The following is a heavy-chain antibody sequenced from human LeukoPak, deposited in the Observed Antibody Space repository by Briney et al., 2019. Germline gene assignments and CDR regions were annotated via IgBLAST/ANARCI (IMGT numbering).Heavy chain of an antibody. CDR3: AELGITKIGGV. J-gene: IGHJ6*04. CDR1: GFTFKNYN. Sequence: GGSLRLSCATSGFTFKNYNMKLVRQAPGRAVGWVSSIYSSGTYIFYAGSVKGLFTISRDNAKYSLYLQMNILSAVNTTVCDCAELGITKIGGVWGKGTTVTISS. D-gene: IGHD3-10*02. CDR2: IYSSGTYI. V-gene: IGHV3-21*01.